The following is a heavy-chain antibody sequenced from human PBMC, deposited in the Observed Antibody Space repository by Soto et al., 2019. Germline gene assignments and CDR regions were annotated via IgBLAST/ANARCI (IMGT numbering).Heavy chain of an antibody. CDR2: ITNSGRT. Sequence: PGGSLRLSCEASGFTFSNYAMTWVRQAPGKGLEWVSTITNSGRTCYGDTVRGRFTISRDNSKTTVYLQMNSLRAEDTAIYFCARTDKFNSQSSGWANRFDYWGQGTLVTVSS. V-gene: IGHV3-23*01. CDR1: GFTFSNYA. CDR3: ARTDKFNSQSSGWANRFDY. J-gene: IGHJ4*02. D-gene: IGHD6-19*01.